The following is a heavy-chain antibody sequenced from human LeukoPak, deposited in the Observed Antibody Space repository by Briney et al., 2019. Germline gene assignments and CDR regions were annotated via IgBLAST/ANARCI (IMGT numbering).Heavy chain of an antibody. D-gene: IGHD6-13*01. V-gene: IGHV4-59*01. Sequence: SETLSLTCTVSGGSISGYYWSWIRQPPGKGLDWIGYIDSSGSTNFNPSLKSRVTISVDTSKNQFFLRLSSVTAADTAVYYCARVSEAAGSDGLDPWGQGTQVTVSS. CDR3: ARVSEAAGSDGLDP. J-gene: IGHJ5*02. CDR2: IDSSGST. CDR1: GGSISGYY.